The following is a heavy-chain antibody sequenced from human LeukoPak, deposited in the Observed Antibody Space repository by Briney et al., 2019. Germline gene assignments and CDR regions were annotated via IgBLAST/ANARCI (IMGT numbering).Heavy chain of an antibody. Sequence: GSSVKVSCKASGGTFSSCAISWVRQAPGQGLEWMGGIIPIFGIANYAQKFQGRVTITADKSTSTAYMELSSLRSEDTAVYYCARDPYYYGSGSPLNDWYFGLWGRGTLVTVSS. CDR1: GGTFSSCA. V-gene: IGHV1-69*17. CDR3: ARDPYYYGSGSPLNDWYFGL. CDR2: IIPIFGIA. J-gene: IGHJ2*01. D-gene: IGHD3-10*01.